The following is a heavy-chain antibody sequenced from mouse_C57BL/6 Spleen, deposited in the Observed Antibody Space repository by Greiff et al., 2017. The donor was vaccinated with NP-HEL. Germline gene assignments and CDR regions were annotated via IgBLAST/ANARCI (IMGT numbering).Heavy chain of an antibody. CDR1: GYTFTSYW. D-gene: IGHD2-3*01. J-gene: IGHJ4*01. Sequence: VQLQQPGAELVKPGASVKLSCKASGYTFTSYWMHWVKQRPGQGLEWIGMIHPNSGSTNYNEKFKSKATLTVDKSSSTAYMQLSSLTSEDSAVYYCARWGYDGYFFYAMDYWGQGTSVTVSS. CDR3: ARWGYDGYFFYAMDY. CDR2: IHPNSGST. V-gene: IGHV1-64*01.